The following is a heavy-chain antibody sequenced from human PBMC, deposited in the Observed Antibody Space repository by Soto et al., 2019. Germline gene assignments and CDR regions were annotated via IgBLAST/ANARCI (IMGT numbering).Heavy chain of an antibody. J-gene: IGHJ4*02. CDR1: GGTFSSYA. D-gene: IGHD4-17*01. Sequence: GASVKVSCKASGGTFSSYAISWVRQAPGQGLEWMGGIIPISGTANYAQKFQGRVTITADESTSTAYMELSSLRSEDTAVYYCARGLSYGGPIDYWGQGTLVTVSS. V-gene: IGHV1-69*13. CDR3: ARGLSYGGPIDY. CDR2: IIPISGTA.